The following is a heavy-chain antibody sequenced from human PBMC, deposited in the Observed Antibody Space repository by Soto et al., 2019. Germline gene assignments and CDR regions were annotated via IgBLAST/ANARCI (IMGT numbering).Heavy chain of an antibody. V-gene: IGHV1-8*01. D-gene: IGHD2-8*01. Sequence: ASVKVSCKASGYTFTSYDINWVRQATGQGLEWMGWMNPNSGNTGYAQKFQGRVTMTRKTSISTAYMELSSLRSEDTAVYYCARGSREIVLMVHATRGTIAFDIWGQGTMVTVSS. CDR3: ARGSREIVLMVHATRGTIAFDI. J-gene: IGHJ3*02. CDR1: GYTFTSYD. CDR2: MNPNSGNT.